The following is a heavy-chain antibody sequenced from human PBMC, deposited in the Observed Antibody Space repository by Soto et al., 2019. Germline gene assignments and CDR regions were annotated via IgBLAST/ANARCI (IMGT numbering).Heavy chain of an antibody. CDR2: IYYSGST. J-gene: IGHJ5*02. CDR1: GGSISSSSYY. CDR3: ARPRIAAAGYNWFDP. Sequence: SETLSLTCTVSGGSISSSSYYWGWIRQPPGKGLEWIGSIYYSGSTYYNPSLKSRVTISVDTSKNQFSLKLSSVTAADTAVYYCARPRIAAAGYNWFDPWGQGTLVTVSS. V-gene: IGHV4-39*01. D-gene: IGHD6-13*01.